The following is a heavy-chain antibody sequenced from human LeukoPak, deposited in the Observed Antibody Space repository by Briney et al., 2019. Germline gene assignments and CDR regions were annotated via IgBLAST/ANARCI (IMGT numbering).Heavy chain of an antibody. CDR3: ARDPPGVKGDYNYQFDY. CDR1: GGTFSSYA. D-gene: IGHD4-17*01. J-gene: IGHJ4*02. V-gene: IGHV1-69*13. Sequence: ASVKLSCKASGGTFSSYAISWVRQAPGQGLEWMGGIIPIFGTANYAQKFQGRVTITADESTSTAYMELSSLRSEDTAVYYCARDPPGVKGDYNYQFDYWGQGTLVTVSS. CDR2: IIPIFGTA.